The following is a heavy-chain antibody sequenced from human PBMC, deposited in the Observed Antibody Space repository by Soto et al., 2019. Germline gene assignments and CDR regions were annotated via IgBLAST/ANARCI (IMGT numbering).Heavy chain of an antibody. J-gene: IGHJ5*02. D-gene: IGHD3-10*01. V-gene: IGHV4-30-2*05. CDR1: GGSISSGGYS. Sequence: SETLSLTCAVSGGSISSGGYSWSWIRQPPGKGLEWTGYIYHSGSTYYNPSLKSRVTISVDTSKNQFSLKLSSVTAADTAVYYCARTDYYGSGSYYKSAAGRNWFDPWGQGTLVSVSS. CDR2: IYHSGST. CDR3: ARTDYYGSGSYYKSAAGRNWFDP.